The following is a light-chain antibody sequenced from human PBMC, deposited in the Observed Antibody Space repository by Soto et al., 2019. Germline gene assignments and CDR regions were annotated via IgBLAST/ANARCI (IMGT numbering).Light chain of an antibody. CDR3: QSYDSSLSGSYV. Sequence: QPVVTQPPSVSGAPGQRVTISCTGSSSNIGAGYDVHWYQRLPGTAPKVLIYSNNNRPSGVPDRFSGSKSGTSASLAITGLQAEDEADYYCQSYDSSLSGSYVFGTGTKLTVL. CDR2: SNN. V-gene: IGLV1-40*01. CDR1: SSNIGAGYD. J-gene: IGLJ1*01.